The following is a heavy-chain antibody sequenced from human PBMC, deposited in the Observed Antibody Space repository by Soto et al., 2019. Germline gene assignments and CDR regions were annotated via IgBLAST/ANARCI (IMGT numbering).Heavy chain of an antibody. CDR1: GFSLAITG. Sequence: QVQLVESGGGVVQPGRSLRLACAASGFSLAITGMHWVRQTPGKGLEWVAMFSHDGSETHYGDSVRGRFTISRDNSKNTLYLQMNGLRPEDTALYYCAKDWGSSGWYNWFDSWGQGALVTVSS. V-gene: IGHV3-30*18. CDR3: AKDWGSSGWYNWFDS. D-gene: IGHD6-19*01. CDR2: FSHDGSET. J-gene: IGHJ5*01.